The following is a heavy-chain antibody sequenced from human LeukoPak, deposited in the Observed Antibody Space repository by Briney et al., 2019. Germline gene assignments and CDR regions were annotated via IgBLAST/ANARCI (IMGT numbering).Heavy chain of an antibody. CDR3: ARGINWNGNYYYYYMDV. J-gene: IGHJ6*03. V-gene: IGHV4-59*01. CDR2: IYDSGIT. D-gene: IGHD1-1*01. Sequence: SETLSLTCTVSGGPISRYYWSWTRQPPGKGLEWIGHIYDSGITNYNPSLKSRVTISVDTSKNQFSLKLSSVTAADTAVYYCARGINWNGNYYYYYMDVWGKGTTVTVSS. CDR1: GGPISRYY.